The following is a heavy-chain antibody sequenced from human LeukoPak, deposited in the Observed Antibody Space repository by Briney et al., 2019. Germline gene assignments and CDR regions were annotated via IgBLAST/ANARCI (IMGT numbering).Heavy chain of an antibody. CDR3: ARDPYGVRGVVPRFDP. J-gene: IGHJ5*02. Sequence: SVKVSCKASGGTFSSYTISWVRQAPGQGLEWMGRIIPILGIANYAQKFQGRVTITADKSTSTAYMELSSLRSEDTAVYYCARDPYGVRGVVPRFDPWGQGTLVTVSS. V-gene: IGHV1-69*04. D-gene: IGHD3-10*01. CDR2: IIPILGIA. CDR1: GGTFSSYT.